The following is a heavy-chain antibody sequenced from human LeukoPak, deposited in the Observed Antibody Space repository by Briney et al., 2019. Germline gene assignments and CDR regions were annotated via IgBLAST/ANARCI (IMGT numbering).Heavy chain of an antibody. J-gene: IGHJ6*04. V-gene: IGHV3-48*03. CDR2: ISSSGSTI. CDR3: AELGITMIGGV. CDR1: GFTFSSYE. Sequence: PGGSLRLSCAPSGFTFSSYEMIWVRQAPGKGLEWVPYISSSGSTIYYADSVKGRFTISRDNAKNSLYLQMNSLRAEDTAVYYCAELGITMIGGVWGKGTTVTISS. D-gene: IGHD3-10*02.